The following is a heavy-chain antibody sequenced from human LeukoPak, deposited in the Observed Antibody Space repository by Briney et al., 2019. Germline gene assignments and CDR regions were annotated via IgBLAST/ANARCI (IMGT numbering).Heavy chain of an antibody. V-gene: IGHV1-69*05. CDR1: GGIFSSYA. CDR2: IIPIFGTA. D-gene: IGHD1-26*01. J-gene: IGHJ3*02. Sequence: SVKVSCKASGGIFSSYAISWVRQAPGQGLEWMGGIIPIFGTANYAQKFQGRVTITTDESTSTDYIELSSLRSEDTAVYYCAREALPETFDIWGQGTMVTVSS. CDR3: AREALPETFDI.